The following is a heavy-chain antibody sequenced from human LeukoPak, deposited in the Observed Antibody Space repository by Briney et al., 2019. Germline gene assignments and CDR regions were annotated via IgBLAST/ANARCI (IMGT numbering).Heavy chain of an antibody. CDR3: ARGGKVGATFPDY. V-gene: IGHV3-21*01. Sequence: PGGSLRLSCAASGFTFSSYSMNWVRQAPGKGLEWVSSISSSSSYIYYADSVKGRFTISRDHAKNSLYLQMNSLRAEDTAVYYCARGGKVGATFPDYWGQGTLVTVSS. CDR2: ISSSSSYI. CDR1: GFTFSSYS. D-gene: IGHD1-26*01. J-gene: IGHJ4*02.